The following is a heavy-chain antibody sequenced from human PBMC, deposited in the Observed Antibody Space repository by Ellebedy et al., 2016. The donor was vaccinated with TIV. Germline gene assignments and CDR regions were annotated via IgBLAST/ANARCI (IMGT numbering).Heavy chain of an antibody. CDR2: MNPNSGNT. D-gene: IGHD6-13*01. CDR3: ARGIRRAAAGTPPYNWFDP. J-gene: IGHJ5*02. V-gene: IGHV1-8*01. Sequence: AASVKVSCKPSGYTFTTYDINWVRQATGQGLEWMGWMNPNSGNTGYSQKFQGRVTMTRNTSISTAYMELRSLRSEDTAVYYWARGIRRAAAGTPPYNWFDPWGQGTQVTVSS. CDR1: GYTFTTYD.